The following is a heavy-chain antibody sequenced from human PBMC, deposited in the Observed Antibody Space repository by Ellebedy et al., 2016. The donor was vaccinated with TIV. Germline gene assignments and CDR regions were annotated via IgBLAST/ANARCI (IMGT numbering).Heavy chain of an antibody. Sequence: GGSLRLXXAASGFTFSSYGMHWVRQAPGKGLEWVAVISYDGSNKYYADSVKGRFTISRDNSKNTLYLQMNSLRAEDTAVYYCATGDIVVVVAATLIDYWGQGTLVTVSS. D-gene: IGHD2-15*01. CDR3: ATGDIVVVVAATLIDY. J-gene: IGHJ4*02. V-gene: IGHV3-30*03. CDR1: GFTFSSYG. CDR2: ISYDGSNK.